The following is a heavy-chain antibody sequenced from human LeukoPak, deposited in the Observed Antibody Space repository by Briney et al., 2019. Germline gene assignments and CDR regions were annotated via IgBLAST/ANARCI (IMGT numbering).Heavy chain of an antibody. V-gene: IGHV3-23*01. CDR2: ISGSGGST. D-gene: IGHD5-24*01. Sequence: GGSLRLSCAASGFTFSSYAMSWVRQAPEEGLEWVSTISGSGGSTYFAGSVKGRFNISRDNSKNTLYLQMNSLRAEDTAVYYCAKNDGFNFGYGSAMDVWGQGTTITVSS. J-gene: IGHJ6*02. CDR3: AKNDGFNFGYGSAMDV. CDR1: GFTFSSYA.